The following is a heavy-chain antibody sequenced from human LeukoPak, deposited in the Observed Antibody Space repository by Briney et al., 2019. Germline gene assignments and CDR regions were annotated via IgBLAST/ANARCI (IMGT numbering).Heavy chain of an antibody. CDR2: INPSGGST. Sequence: ASVKVSCKASGGTFSSYAISWVRQAPGQGLEWMGIINPSGGSTSYAQKFQGRVTMTRDTSTSTVYMELSSLRSEDTAVYYCARDGSSGWDSWGQGTLVTVSS. J-gene: IGHJ4*02. CDR1: GGTFSSYA. V-gene: IGHV1-46*01. D-gene: IGHD3-22*01. CDR3: ARDGSSGWDS.